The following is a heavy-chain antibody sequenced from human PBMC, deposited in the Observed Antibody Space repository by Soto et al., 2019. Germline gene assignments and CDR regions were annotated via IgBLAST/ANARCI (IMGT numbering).Heavy chain of an antibody. CDR2: IIPILGIA. J-gene: IGHJ4*02. V-gene: IGHV1-69*08. CDR3: AREDGYNIDY. Sequence: QVQLVQSGAEVKKPGSSVKVSCKASGGTFSSYTISWVRQAPGQGLEWMGRIIPILGIANYAQKFQGRVXIXXDKSTSTAYMELSSLRSEDTAVYYCAREDGYNIDYWGQGTLVTVSS. CDR1: GGTFSSYT. D-gene: IGHD5-12*01.